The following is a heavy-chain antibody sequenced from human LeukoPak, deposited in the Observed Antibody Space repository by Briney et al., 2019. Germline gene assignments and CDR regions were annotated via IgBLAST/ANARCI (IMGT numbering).Heavy chain of an antibody. CDR3: AKGRATAVANWYFGL. V-gene: IGHV3-30*02. CDR1: GFTFSSYG. CDR2: IRYDSSND. D-gene: IGHD5-18*01. J-gene: IGHJ2*01. Sequence: GGTLRLSCAASGFTFSSYGMSWVRQAPGKGLEWVAFIRYDSSNDYYTKSVKGRLTISRDNSKNTLYLQMNSLRPEDTAMYYCAKGRATAVANWYFGLWGRGTLVTVSS.